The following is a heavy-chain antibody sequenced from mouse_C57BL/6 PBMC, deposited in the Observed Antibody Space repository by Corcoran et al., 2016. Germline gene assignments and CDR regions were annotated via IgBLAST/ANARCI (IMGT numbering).Heavy chain of an antibody. CDR2: IYPGDGDT. CDR1: GYAFSSYW. J-gene: IGHJ2*01. Sequence: QVQLQQSGAELVKPGASVKISCKASGYAFSSYWMNWVKQRPGKGLEWIGQIYPGDGDTNYNGKFKGKATLTADKSSSTAYMQLSSLTSEDSAVYFCSRGGTGLGRYYFDYWGQGTTLTVSS. CDR3: SRGGTGLGRYYFDY. D-gene: IGHD4-1*01. V-gene: IGHV1-80*01.